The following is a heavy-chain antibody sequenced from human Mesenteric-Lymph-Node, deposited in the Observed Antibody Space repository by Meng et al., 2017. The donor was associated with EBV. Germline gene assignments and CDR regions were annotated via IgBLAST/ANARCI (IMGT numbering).Heavy chain of an antibody. Sequence: EVQLVESGGGLIQPGGSLLLSCAASGFTVNSNYITWVRQAPGKGLQWVSFIYNCGSTYYADSVKGRFTISRDNSKNTLYLQMNSLTAEDTALYSCASPPVVLLFMWGQGVLVTVSS. V-gene: IGHV3-66*03. J-gene: IGHJ4*02. CDR2: IYNCGST. CDR3: ASPPVVLLFM. CDR1: GFTVNSNY. D-gene: IGHD2-15*01.